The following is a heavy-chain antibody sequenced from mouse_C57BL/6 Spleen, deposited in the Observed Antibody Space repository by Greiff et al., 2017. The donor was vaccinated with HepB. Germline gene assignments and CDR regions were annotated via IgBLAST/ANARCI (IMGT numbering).Heavy chain of an antibody. CDR3: TMRDYDGWFAY. J-gene: IGHJ3*01. D-gene: IGHD2-4*01. Sequence: EVQLQQSGAELVRPGASVKLSCTASGFNIKDYYMHWVKQRPEQGLEWIGRIDPEDGDTEYAPKFQGKATMTADTSSNTAYLQLSSLTSEDTAVYYCTMRDYDGWFAYWGQGTLVTVSA. V-gene: IGHV14-1*01. CDR1: GFNIKDYY. CDR2: IDPEDGDT.